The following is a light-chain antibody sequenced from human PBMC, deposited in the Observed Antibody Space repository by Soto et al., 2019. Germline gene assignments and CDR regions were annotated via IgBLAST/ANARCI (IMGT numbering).Light chain of an antibody. CDR2: DVS. CDR3: QQYSRLWS. J-gene: IGKJ1*01. V-gene: IGKV1-5*01. CDR1: QSISTW. Sequence: DIQMTQSPSTLSASVGDRVTITCRASQSISTWLAWYQQKPGKAPKLLIYDVSSLESGVPSRFSGDGSGTEFTLTISSLQRDDFGIYYCQQYSRLWSFGQGTKVDIK.